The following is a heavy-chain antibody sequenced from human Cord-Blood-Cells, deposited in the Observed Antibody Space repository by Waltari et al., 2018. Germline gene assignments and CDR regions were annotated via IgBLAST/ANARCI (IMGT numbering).Heavy chain of an antibody. CDR1: GGSISSYY. D-gene: IGHD3-10*01. V-gene: IGHV4-59*01. CDR3: ARGGSYYYGSGSDAFDI. J-gene: IGHJ3*02. CDR2: IYYRGST. Sequence: QVQLQESGPGLVKPSETLSLTCTVSGGSISSYYWSWIRQPPGKGLEWIGYIYYRGSTNYNPSLKSRVTISVDTSKNQFSLKLSSVTAADTAVYYCARGGSYYYGSGSDAFDIWGQGTMVTVSS.